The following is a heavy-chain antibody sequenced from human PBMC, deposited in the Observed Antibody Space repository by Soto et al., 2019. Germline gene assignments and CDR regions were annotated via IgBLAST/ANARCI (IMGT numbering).Heavy chain of an antibody. D-gene: IGHD6-19*01. CDR3: ARSIAVASLFDY. V-gene: IGHV3-53*01. CDR2: IYSGGST. J-gene: IGHJ4*02. CDR1: GFTVSSNH. Sequence: GGSLRLSCAASGFTVSSNHMSWVRQAPGKGLEWVSVIYSGGSTYYADSVKGRFTITRDNSKNTLYLQMNSLRAEDTAVYYCARSIAVASLFDYWGQGTLVTVSS.